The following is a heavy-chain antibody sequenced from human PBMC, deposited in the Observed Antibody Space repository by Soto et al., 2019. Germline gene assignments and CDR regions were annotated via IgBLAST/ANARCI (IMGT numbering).Heavy chain of an antibody. V-gene: IGHV1-69*05. D-gene: IGHD6-19*01. Sequence: SVKVSCKASGGAFNSHVITWVRQAPGLGLEWMGGIIPNIGTTHYAQMLQDRVTITTDKSTSTAYMELRSLISDDTAVYYCARDLNSGLTDYWGQGTLVTVSS. CDR2: IIPNIGTT. J-gene: IGHJ4*02. CDR3: ARDLNSGLTDY. CDR1: GGAFNSHV.